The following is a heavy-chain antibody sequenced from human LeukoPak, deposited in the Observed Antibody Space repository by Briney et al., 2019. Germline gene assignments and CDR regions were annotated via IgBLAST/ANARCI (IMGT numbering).Heavy chain of an antibody. V-gene: IGHV3-20*04. CDR3: ARAVCPTIKFCDSSYFMDV. D-gene: IGHD6-6*01. CDR1: GFTFSSFG. CDR2: INWNGAST. Sequence: GGSLRLSCAASGFTFSSFGMTWVRQAPGKGLEWVAGINWNGASTGYADSVRGRFTISRDNAKNSLYLQMNSLRAEDTALYYCARAVCPTIKFCDSSYFMDVWGKGTTVNVS. J-gene: IGHJ6*03.